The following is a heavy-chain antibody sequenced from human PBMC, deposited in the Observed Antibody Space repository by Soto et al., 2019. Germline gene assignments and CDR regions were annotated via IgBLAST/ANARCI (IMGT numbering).Heavy chain of an antibody. D-gene: IGHD1-26*01. J-gene: IGHJ6*03. Sequence: KPPGKGLEWIASIKYSGTTFYNPSLKSRVTLSVDTSKNQFALKLSSVTAAETAVFFSARHGITGSYYGSFHSWCKG. V-gene: IGHV4-39*01. CDR2: IKYSGTT. CDR3: ARHGITGSYYGSFHS.